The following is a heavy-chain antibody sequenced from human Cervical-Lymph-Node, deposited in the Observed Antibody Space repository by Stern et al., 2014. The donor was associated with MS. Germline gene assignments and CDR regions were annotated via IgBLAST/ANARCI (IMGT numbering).Heavy chain of an antibody. D-gene: IGHD2-8*01. CDR1: GFTLSSYG. Sequence: VQLVESGGGVVQPGTSLRLSCAASGFTLSSYGMHWVRQAPGKGLEGVALIWDDGSNKYYADSVKGRFTISRDNSKDTVYLQMNSLRVEDTALYYCARGGFCTDAACYEFDGMDVWGQGTTVTVPS. CDR2: IWDDGSNK. CDR3: ARGGFCTDAACYEFDGMDV. V-gene: IGHV3-33*01. J-gene: IGHJ6*02.